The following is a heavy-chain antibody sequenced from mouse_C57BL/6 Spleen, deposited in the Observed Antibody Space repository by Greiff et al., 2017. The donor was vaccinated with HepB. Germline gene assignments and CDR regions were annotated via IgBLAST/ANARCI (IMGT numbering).Heavy chain of an antibody. J-gene: IGHJ4*01. CDR2: INPSSGYT. D-gene: IGHD2-4*01. Sequence: VHLVESGAELARPGASVKMSCKASGYTFTSYTMHWVKQRPGQGLEWIGYINPSSGYTKYNQKFKDKATLTADKSSSTAYMQLSSLTSEDSAVYYCARSAYDYDDLGAMDYWGQGTSVTVSS. CDR1: GYTFTSYT. V-gene: IGHV1-4*01. CDR3: ARSAYDYDDLGAMDY.